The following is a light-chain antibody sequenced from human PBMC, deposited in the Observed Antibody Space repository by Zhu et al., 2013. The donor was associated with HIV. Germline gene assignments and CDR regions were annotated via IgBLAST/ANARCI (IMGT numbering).Light chain of an antibody. Sequence: DVVMTQSPLSLPATLGQPASISCRSSQALVHTDGSTYLSWFQQRPGQSPRRLIYKVSNRESGVPDRFSGSGSGTDFTLNISRVKAEDVAIYYCMQGTHWPPTFGQGTKVEIK. CDR3: MQGTHWPPT. V-gene: IGKV2-30*02. CDR1: QALVHTDGSTY. J-gene: IGKJ1*01. CDR2: KVS.